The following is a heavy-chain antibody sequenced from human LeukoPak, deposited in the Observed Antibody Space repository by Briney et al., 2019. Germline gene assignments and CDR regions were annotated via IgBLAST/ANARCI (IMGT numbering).Heavy chain of an antibody. V-gene: IGHV4-59*01. D-gene: IGHD1-26*01. J-gene: IGHJ6*02. CDR2: IYYNGNT. CDR3: ARGRSNYYGMDV. CDR1: GFTFRNYV. Sequence: GSLRLSCAASGFTFRNYVMTWIRRPPGKGLEWIGYIYYNGNTNYSPSLKSRVTMSVDTSKNLFSLKVSSVTAADTAVYYCARGRSNYYGMDVWGQGTTVTVSS.